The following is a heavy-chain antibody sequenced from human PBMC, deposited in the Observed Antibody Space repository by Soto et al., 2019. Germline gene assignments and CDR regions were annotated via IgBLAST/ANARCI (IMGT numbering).Heavy chain of an antibody. CDR3: AKDIRGGYSSDSRDY. J-gene: IGHJ4*02. D-gene: IGHD6-19*01. Sequence: EVQLLESGGGLVQPGGSLRLSCAASGFTFSSYAMSWVRQAPGKGLEWVSAISGSGGSTYYADSVKGRFTISRDNSKNTLYLQMNRLRAEDTAVYYCAKDIRGGYSSDSRDYWGQGTLVTVSS. CDR2: ISGSGGST. CDR1: GFTFSSYA. V-gene: IGHV3-23*01.